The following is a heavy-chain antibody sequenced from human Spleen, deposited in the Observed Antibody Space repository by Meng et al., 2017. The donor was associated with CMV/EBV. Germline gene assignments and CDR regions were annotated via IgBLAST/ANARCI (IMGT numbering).Heavy chain of an antibody. CDR3: ARELMSPATRLAHDY. Sequence: ASVKVSCKASGYTFTSYYMHWVRQAPGQGLEWMGIINPSGGSTSYAQKFQGRVTMTRDTSTSTVYMELSSLRSDDTAVYYCARELMSPATRLAHDYWGQGTLVTVSS. V-gene: IGHV1-46*01. D-gene: IGHD1/OR15-1a*01. J-gene: IGHJ4*02. CDR1: GYTFTSYY. CDR2: INPSGGST.